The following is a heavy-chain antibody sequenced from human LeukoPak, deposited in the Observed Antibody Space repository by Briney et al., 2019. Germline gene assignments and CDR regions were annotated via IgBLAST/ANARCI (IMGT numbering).Heavy chain of an antibody. J-gene: IGHJ5*02. Sequence: PSETLSLTCTVSGGSISSSSYYWGWIRQPPGKGLEWIGSIYYSGSTYYNPSLKSRVTISVDTSKNQFSLKLSSVTAADTAVYYCARDAPYLGPAATYNWFDPWGQGTLVTVSS. CDR1: GGSISSSSYY. D-gene: IGHD2-2*01. CDR2: IYYSGST. V-gene: IGHV4-39*07. CDR3: ARDAPYLGPAATYNWFDP.